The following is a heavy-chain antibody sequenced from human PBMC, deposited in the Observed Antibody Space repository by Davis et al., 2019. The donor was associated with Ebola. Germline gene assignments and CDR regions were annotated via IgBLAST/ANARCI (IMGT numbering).Heavy chain of an antibody. CDR2: IYPGDSDT. CDR1: GYSFTSYW. CDR3: ARKDSSSFTFDF. Sequence: PGGSLRLSCKGSGYSFTSYWIGWVRQMPGKGLEWMGIIYPGDSDTRYSPSFQGQVTISADKSISTAYLQWSSLEAADTAMYYCARKDSSSFTFDFWGQGTLVTVSS. V-gene: IGHV5-51*01. D-gene: IGHD6-13*01. J-gene: IGHJ4*02.